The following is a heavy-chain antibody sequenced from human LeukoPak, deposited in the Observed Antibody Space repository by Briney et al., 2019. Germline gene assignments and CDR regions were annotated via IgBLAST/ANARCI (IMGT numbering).Heavy chain of an antibody. CDR2: IKEDGSEK. V-gene: IGHV3-7*01. CDR3: ATSRFYLES. CDR1: GFTFSTYW. J-gene: IGHJ4*02. Sequence: GGSLRLSCAASGFTFSTYWMNWVRQAPGKGLEWVANIKEDGSEKYYVDSVKGRFTISRDNAKNSLYLQMNTLRVEDTAVYYCATSRFYLESWGQGTLVTVSS.